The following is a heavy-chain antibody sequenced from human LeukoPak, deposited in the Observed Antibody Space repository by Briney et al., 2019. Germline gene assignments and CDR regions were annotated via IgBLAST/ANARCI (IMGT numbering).Heavy chain of an antibody. CDR1: GYTFTNYA. Sequence: ASVKVSCKASGYTFTNYAMHWVRQAPGQRLEWMGWINAGNGNTKYSQKFQGRVTITRDTSASTAYMELSSLRSEDTAAYYCARDQEVAGLDYWGQGTLVTVSS. CDR3: ARDQEVAGLDY. J-gene: IGHJ4*02. D-gene: IGHD6-19*01. V-gene: IGHV1-3*01. CDR2: INAGNGNT.